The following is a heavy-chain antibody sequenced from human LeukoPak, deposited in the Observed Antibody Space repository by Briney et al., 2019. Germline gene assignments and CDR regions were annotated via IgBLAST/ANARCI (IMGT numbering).Heavy chain of an antibody. CDR3: ARGEAVPAAMGDLFDY. CDR2: VFNSGNT. Sequence: SETLSLTCTVSGVSISSFCWSWIRQPATKGLEWIGRVFNSGNTNYNPSLRSRVIMSIDTSKNQLSLDLSSVTAADTAVYHCARGEAVPAAMGDLFDYWGQGTLVTVSS. V-gene: IGHV4-4*07. CDR1: GVSISSFC. J-gene: IGHJ4*02. D-gene: IGHD2-2*01.